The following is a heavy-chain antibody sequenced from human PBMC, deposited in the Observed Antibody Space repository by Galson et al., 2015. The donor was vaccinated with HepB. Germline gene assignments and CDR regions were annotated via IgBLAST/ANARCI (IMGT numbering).Heavy chain of an antibody. D-gene: IGHD6-13*01. Sequence: SCKASGGTFSSYAISWVRQAPGQGLEWMGGIIPIFGTANYAQKFQGRVTITADESTSTAYMELSSLRSEDTAVYYCARAGQQLEVSDAFDIWGQGTMVTVSS. J-gene: IGHJ3*02. CDR1: GGTFSSYA. CDR3: ARAGQQLEVSDAFDI. V-gene: IGHV1-69*01. CDR2: IIPIFGTA.